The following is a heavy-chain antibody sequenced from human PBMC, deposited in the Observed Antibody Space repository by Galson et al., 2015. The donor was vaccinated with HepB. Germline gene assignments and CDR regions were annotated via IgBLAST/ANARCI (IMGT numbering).Heavy chain of an antibody. CDR2: IIPIFGTA. J-gene: IGHJ4*02. D-gene: IGHD2-15*01. CDR3: AGVGLGEGYCSGGSCYSFDY. V-gene: IGHV1-69*13. CDR1: GGTFSSYA. Sequence: SVKVSCKASGGTFSSYAISRVRQAPGQGLEWMGGIIPIFGTANYAQKFQGRVTITADESTSTAYMELSSLRSEDTAVYYCAGVGLGEGYCSGGSCYSFDYWGQGTLVTVSS.